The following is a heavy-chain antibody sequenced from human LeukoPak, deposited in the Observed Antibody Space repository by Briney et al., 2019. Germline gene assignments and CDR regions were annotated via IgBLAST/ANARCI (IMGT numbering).Heavy chain of an antibody. Sequence: GGSLRLSRAASGFTFGDYYMTWIRQTPGKGPEWLSYISSSGTTMEYADSVKGRFTISRDNAKDTLFLQMNSLGAEDTAVYYCAKGHTYGMIWGQGTLVTVSS. J-gene: IGHJ4*02. V-gene: IGHV3-11*01. CDR1: GFTFGDYY. CDR2: ISSSGTTM. D-gene: IGHD5-18*01. CDR3: AKGHTYGMI.